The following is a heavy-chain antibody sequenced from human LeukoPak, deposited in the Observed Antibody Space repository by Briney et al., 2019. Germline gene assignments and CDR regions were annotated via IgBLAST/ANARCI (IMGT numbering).Heavy chain of an antibody. CDR3: ARAPSPITIFGVVTNYYYMDV. Sequence: SVKVSCKASGYTFTSYGISWVRQAPGHGLEWMGWISAYNGNTNYAQKLQGRVTMTTDTSTSTAYMELRSLRSDDTAVYYCARAPSPITIFGVVTNYYYMDVWGKGTTVTVSS. D-gene: IGHD3-3*01. CDR1: GYTFTSYG. V-gene: IGHV1-18*01. J-gene: IGHJ6*03. CDR2: ISAYNGNT.